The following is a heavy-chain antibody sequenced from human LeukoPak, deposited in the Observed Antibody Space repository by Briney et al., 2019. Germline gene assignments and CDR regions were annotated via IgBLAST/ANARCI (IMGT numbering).Heavy chain of an antibody. V-gene: IGHV3-30*14. Sequence: QPGRALRLSCAASGFTFSSYVMHWVRQTPGKGLEWVALISYDGNNKDYADSVKGRFTISRDNSKNTLYPQMNSLRAEDTAVYYCARDQRGRTGSIMMAVLITGFDYWGQGTLVTVSS. CDR1: GFTFSSYV. CDR2: ISYDGNNK. CDR3: ARDQRGRTGSIMMAVLITGFDY. J-gene: IGHJ4*02. D-gene: IGHD3-22*01.